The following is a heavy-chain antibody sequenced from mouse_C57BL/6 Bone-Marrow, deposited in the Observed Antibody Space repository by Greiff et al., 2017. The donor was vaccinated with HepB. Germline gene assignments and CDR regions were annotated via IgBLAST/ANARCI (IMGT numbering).Heavy chain of an antibody. V-gene: IGHV1-55*01. D-gene: IGHD2-3*01. CDR2: IYPGSGST. CDR1: GYTFTSYW. J-gene: IGHJ3*01. Sequence: QVQLQQSGAELVKPGASVKMSCKASGYTFTSYWITWVKQRPGQGLEWIGDIYPGSGSTNYNEKFKSKATLTVDTSSSTAYMQLSSLTSEDSAVYYCARGYDGYEGFAYWGQGTLVTVSA. CDR3: ARGYDGYEGFAY.